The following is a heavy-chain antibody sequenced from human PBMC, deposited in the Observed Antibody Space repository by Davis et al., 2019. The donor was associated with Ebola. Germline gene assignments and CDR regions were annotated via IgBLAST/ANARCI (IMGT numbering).Heavy chain of an antibody. J-gene: IGHJ5*02. CDR3: ARDHNYQLPTLAGFDP. Sequence: SVKVSCKASGGTFSSYAISWVRQTPGQGLEWMGGIIPIFGTANYAQKFQGRVTITADESTSTAYMELSSLRSEDTAVYYCARDHNYQLPTLAGFDPWGQGTLVTVSS. V-gene: IGHV1-69*13. CDR1: GGTFSSYA. CDR2: IIPIFGTA. D-gene: IGHD2-2*01.